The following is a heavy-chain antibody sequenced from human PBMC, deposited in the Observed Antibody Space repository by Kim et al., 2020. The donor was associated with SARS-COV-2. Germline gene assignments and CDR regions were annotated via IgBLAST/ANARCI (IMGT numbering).Heavy chain of an antibody. CDR1: GFSLSTSGVG. V-gene: IGHV2-5*02. D-gene: IGHD3-22*01. J-gene: IGHJ3*02. CDR3: AQALAYYDSSGYSI. Sequence: SGPTLVNPTQTLTLTCTFSGFSLSTSGVGVGWIRQPPGKALEWLALIYWDDDKRYSPSLKSRLTITKDTSKNQVVLTMTNMDPVDTATYYCAQALAYYDSSGYSIWGQGTMVTVSS. CDR2: IYWDDDK.